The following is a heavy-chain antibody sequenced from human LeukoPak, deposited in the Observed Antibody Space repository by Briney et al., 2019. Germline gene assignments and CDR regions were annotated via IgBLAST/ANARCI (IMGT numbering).Heavy chain of an antibody. CDR3: TRVAVPGTVDY. V-gene: IGHV4-38-2*01. J-gene: IGHJ4*02. Sequence: PSETLSLTCAVSGYSISSGYYWGWIRQLPGKGLEWIGSIYHSGSTYYNPSLKSRVTISVDTSKNQFSLKLTSVTATDTAVYYCTRVAVPGTVDYWGQGTLVTVSS. CDR1: GYSISSGYY. CDR2: IYHSGST. D-gene: IGHD6-19*01.